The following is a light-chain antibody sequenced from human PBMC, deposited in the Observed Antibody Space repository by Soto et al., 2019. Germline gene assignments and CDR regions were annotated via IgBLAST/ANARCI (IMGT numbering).Light chain of an antibody. J-gene: IGKJ1*01. CDR1: QSVSNNY. CDR2: GAS. CDR3: QQYGSSGT. V-gene: IGKV3-20*01. Sequence: IVLTQSPGTLSLSPGERATLSCRASQSVSNNYLAWYQQKPGQAPRLLIYGASNSATGIPYRFSGSGSGTDFTLTISRLEPEDFAVYYCQQYGSSGTFGQGTKVDIK.